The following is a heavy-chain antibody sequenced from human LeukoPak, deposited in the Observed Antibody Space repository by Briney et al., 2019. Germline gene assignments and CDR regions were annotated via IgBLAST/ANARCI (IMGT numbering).Heavy chain of an antibody. CDR3: AGDY. CDR1: GFTFSSYA. Sequence: SGGSLRLSCAASGFTFSSYAMHWVRQAPGKGLEWVAVISYDGSNKYYADSVKGRFTISRDNSKSTLYLQMNSLRAEDTAVYYCAGDYWGQGTLVTVSS. CDR2: ISYDGSNK. J-gene: IGHJ4*02. V-gene: IGHV3-30-3*01.